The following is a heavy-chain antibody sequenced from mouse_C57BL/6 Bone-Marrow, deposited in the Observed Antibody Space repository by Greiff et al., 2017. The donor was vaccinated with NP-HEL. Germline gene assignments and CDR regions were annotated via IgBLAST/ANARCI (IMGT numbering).Heavy chain of an antibody. J-gene: IGHJ3*01. CDR3: TSSYYDYGRFAY. Sequence: VKLQESGAELVRPGASVTLSCKASGYTFTDYEMHWVKQTPVHGLEWIGAIDPETGGTAYNQKFKGKAILTADKSSSTAYMELRSLTSEDSAVYYCTSSYYDYGRFAYWGQGTLVTVSA. V-gene: IGHV1-15*01. D-gene: IGHD2-4*01. CDR2: IDPETGGT. CDR1: GYTFTDYE.